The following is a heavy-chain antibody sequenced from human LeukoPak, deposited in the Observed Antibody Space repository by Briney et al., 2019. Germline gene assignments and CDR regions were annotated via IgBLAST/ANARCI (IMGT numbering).Heavy chain of an antibody. J-gene: IGHJ5*02. D-gene: IGHD3-3*01. V-gene: IGHV3-30*02. CDR2: IRYDGSNK. CDR1: GFTFNSYG. Sequence: GGSLRLSCAASGFTFNSYGMHWVRQAPGKGLEWVAVIRYDGSNKYYADSVKGRFTISRDNSKNTLYLQMNSLRAEDTAVYYCAKGDYDYGGFDPWGQGTLVTVSS. CDR3: AKGDYDYGGFDP.